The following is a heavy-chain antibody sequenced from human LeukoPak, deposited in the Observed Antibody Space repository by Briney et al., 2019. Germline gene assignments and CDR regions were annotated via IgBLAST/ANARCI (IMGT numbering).Heavy chain of an antibody. J-gene: IGHJ4*01. V-gene: IGHV4-34*01. D-gene: IGHD2-15*01. CDR3: ASEGYCSGGSCYSAY. Sequence: SETLSLTCAVYGGSFSGYYWSWIRQPPGKGLEWIGEINHSGSTNYNPSLKSRVTISVDTSKNQFPLKLSSVTAADTAVYYCASEGYCSGGSCYSAYWGHGTLVTVSS. CDR1: GGSFSGYY. CDR2: INHSGST.